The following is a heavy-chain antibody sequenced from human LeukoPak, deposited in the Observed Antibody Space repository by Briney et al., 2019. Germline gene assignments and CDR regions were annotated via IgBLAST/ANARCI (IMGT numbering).Heavy chain of an antibody. Sequence: VASVTVSCKASGYTFTGYYMHWVRQAPGQGLEWMGWINPNSGGTNYAQKFQGRVTMTRDTSISTAYMELSRLRSDDTAVYYCARVSRTAMVYRGNYFDYWGQGTLVTVSS. J-gene: IGHJ4*02. CDR1: GYTFTGYY. CDR2: INPNSGGT. CDR3: ARVSRTAMVYRGNYFDY. D-gene: IGHD5-18*01. V-gene: IGHV1-2*02.